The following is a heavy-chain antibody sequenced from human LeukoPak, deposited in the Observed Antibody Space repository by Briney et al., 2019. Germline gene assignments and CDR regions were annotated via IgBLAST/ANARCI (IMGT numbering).Heavy chain of an antibody. CDR3: ARDKIAMRAFDS. V-gene: IGHV4-59*11. CDR1: GESITTHY. D-gene: IGHD2-2*01. J-gene: IGHJ4*02. Sequence: SETLSLTCTVSGESITTHYWTWIRQPPGKGLEWIGYVYDTGSTDYNPSLKSRVTISVDTSKNQFSLRLNSVTAADTAIYYCARDKIAMRAFDSWGQGTLVTVSS. CDR2: VYDTGST.